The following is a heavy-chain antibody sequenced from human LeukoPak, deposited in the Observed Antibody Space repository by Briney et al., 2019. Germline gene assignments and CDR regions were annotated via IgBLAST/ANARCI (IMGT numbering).Heavy chain of an antibody. CDR3: TTSYSGNSWYDWFGP. CDR2: IRTKANTYAT. CDR1: GFTFSGSS. J-gene: IGHJ5*02. Sequence: GGSLRLSCVASGFTFSGSSIHWVRQASGKGLEWVGLIRTKANTYATAYAASVTGRFTISRDGSKTTSYLQMNSLKTEDTALYFCTTSYSGNSWYDWFGPWGQGTLVTVSS. D-gene: IGHD6-13*01. V-gene: IGHV3-73*01.